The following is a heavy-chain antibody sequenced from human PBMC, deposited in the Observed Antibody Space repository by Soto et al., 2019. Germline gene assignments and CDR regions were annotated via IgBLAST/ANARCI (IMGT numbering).Heavy chain of an antibody. CDR2: IYYSGST. Sequence: SETLSLTCTVSGGSISSGGYYWSWIRQHPGKGLEWIGYIYYSGSTYYNPSLKSRVTISVDTSKNQFSLKLSSVTAADTAVYYCARDRGIAAAGSLSPTFYYYYGMDVWGQGTTVTVSS. V-gene: IGHV4-31*03. D-gene: IGHD6-13*01. CDR1: GGSISSGGYY. J-gene: IGHJ6*02. CDR3: ARDRGIAAAGSLSPTFYYYYGMDV.